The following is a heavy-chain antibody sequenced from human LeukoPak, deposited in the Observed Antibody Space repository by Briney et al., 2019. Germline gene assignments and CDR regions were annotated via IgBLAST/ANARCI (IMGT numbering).Heavy chain of an antibody. Sequence: SETLSLTCTVAGGSIIGYYWSWIRQPPGKGLEWIGYIYYSGSTNYNPSLKSRLTISIDTSENQFSLKLSSVTATDTAVYYCAREYSSSSGRRAFDIWGQGTMVTVSS. J-gene: IGHJ3*02. CDR3: AREYSSSSGRRAFDI. CDR1: GGSIIGYY. D-gene: IGHD6-6*01. CDR2: IYYSGST. V-gene: IGHV4-59*08.